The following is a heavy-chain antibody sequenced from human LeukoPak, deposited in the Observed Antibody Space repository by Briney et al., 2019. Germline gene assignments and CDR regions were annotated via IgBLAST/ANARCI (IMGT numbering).Heavy chain of an antibody. CDR3: ARNPRYSFYS. J-gene: IGHJ4*02. V-gene: IGHV4-59*08. CDR1: RGPISSYY. CDR2: IYYSGST. Sequence: SSETLSLTCTVPRGPISSYYWSWIRQPPGKGLEWIQYIYYSGSTNYNPSLKSRHTLAVDTSKNQFSLKLRSVTAADTAVYYCARNPRYSFYSWGQRTLVTASS.